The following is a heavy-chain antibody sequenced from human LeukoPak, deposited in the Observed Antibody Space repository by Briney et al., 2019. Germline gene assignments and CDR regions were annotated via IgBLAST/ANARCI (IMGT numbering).Heavy chain of an antibody. CDR2: IYSGGST. V-gene: IGHV3-53*01. J-gene: IGHJ3*02. D-gene: IGHD3-22*01. Sequence: GGSLRLSCAASGFTVSSNYMSWVRQAPGKGLEWVSVIYSGGSTYYADSVKGRFTISRDNSKNTLYLQMNSLRAEDTAVYYCASFGYYDSSHAFDIWGQGTMVTVSS. CDR1: GFTVSSNY. CDR3: ASFGYYDSSHAFDI.